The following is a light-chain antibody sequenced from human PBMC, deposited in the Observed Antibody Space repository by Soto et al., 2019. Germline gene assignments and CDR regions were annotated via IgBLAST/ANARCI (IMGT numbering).Light chain of an antibody. Sequence: EIVLTQSPGTLSLSPGERATLSCRASERLSSVYLAWYQQRPGQPPRLLIYGASNRATGIPDRFSGSGSGTEFTLTISSLQPDDFATYYCQHYNSYSEAFGQGTKVELK. J-gene: IGKJ1*01. CDR3: QHYNSYSEA. V-gene: IGKV3-20*01. CDR1: ERLSSVY. CDR2: GAS.